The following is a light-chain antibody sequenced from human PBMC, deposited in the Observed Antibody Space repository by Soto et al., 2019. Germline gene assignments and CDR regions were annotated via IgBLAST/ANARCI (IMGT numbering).Light chain of an antibody. CDR1: QSVDNY. CDR3: QRRNNWPLT. Sequence: IVMTQSPATLSVSPGEGVTLSCRASQSVDNYLAWYQQKPGQAPRLLIYDASNRATGVPARFSGSGSGADFTLTISSLEPEDFAVYYCQRRNNWPLTFGGGTKVDIK. V-gene: IGKV3-11*01. J-gene: IGKJ4*01. CDR2: DAS.